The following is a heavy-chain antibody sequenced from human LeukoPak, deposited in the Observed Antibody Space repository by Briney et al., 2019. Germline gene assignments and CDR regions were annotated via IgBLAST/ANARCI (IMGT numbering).Heavy chain of an antibody. Sequence: TSETLSLTCNVSGGSIRGYYWSWIRQPPGKGLEWIGYIYSSGSTNYNPSLKGRVTMSVDTSKNQFSLKVSSVTAADTAVYYCARVFDSGSQAYFYYMDVWGKGTTVTIFS. J-gene: IGHJ6*03. CDR1: GGSIRGYY. CDR2: IYSSGST. CDR3: ARVFDSGSQAYFYYMDV. V-gene: IGHV4-59*01. D-gene: IGHD3-10*01.